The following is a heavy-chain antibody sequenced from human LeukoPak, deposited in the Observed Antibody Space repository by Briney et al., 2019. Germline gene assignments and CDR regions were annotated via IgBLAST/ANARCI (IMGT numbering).Heavy chain of an antibody. Sequence: ASETLSLTCTVSGGSISSYYWSWIRQPPGKGLEWIGYIYYSGSTNYNPSLKSRVTISVDTSKSQFSLKLSSVTAADTAVYYCARRAGRYYFDYWGQGTLVTVSS. D-gene: IGHD4-17*01. CDR2: IYYSGST. V-gene: IGHV4-59*08. CDR3: ARRAGRYYFDY. J-gene: IGHJ4*02. CDR1: GGSISSYY.